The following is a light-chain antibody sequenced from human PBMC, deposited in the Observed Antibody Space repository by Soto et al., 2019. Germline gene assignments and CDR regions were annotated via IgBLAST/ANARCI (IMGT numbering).Light chain of an antibody. CDR1: SSDVGGYNY. V-gene: IGLV2-11*01. CDR3: CSCAGTYTEV. Sequence: QSALTQPRSVSGSPGQSVTISCSGTSSDVGGYNYVSWYQQYAGKTPKLLIYDVSKRPSGVPDRFSGSKSGNTASLSISGLQAEDEADYYCCSCAGTYTEVFGGGTKLTVL. CDR2: DVS. J-gene: IGLJ2*01.